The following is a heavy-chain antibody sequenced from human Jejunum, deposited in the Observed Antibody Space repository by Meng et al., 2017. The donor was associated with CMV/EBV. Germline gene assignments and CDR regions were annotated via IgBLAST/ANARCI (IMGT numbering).Heavy chain of an antibody. Sequence: ASGYSLTDYNVHWVRQAPGQGLEWMGYINPHSGGTNYAQQFQGRVTMTRDTSISAAYMELSSLRYDDTAVYFCAREQWLVYYFDYWGQGTLVTVSS. D-gene: IGHD6-19*01. CDR2: INPHSGGT. J-gene: IGHJ4*02. CDR1: GYSLTDYN. V-gene: IGHV1-2*02. CDR3: AREQWLVYYFDY.